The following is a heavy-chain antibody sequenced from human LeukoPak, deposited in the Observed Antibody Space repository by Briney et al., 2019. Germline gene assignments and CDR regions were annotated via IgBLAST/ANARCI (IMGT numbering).Heavy chain of an antibody. V-gene: IGHV4-30-2*01. CDR3: ARDRAPFLAAAAIFDY. CDR1: GGSISSGGYS. Sequence: SQTLSLTCAVSGGSISSGGYSWSWIRQPPGKGLEWIGYIYHSGSTYYNPSLKSRVTMSVDTSKNQFSLKLSSVTAADTAVYYCARDRAPFLAAAAIFDYWGQGTLVTVS. D-gene: IGHD6-13*01. J-gene: IGHJ4*02. CDR2: IYHSGST.